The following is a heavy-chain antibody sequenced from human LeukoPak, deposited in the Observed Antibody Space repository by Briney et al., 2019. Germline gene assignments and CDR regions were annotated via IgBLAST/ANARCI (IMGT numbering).Heavy chain of an antibody. Sequence: SGGSLRLSCAASGFTFSSYGMHWVRQAPGKGLEWVAVISYDGSNKYYADSVKGRFTISRDNSKNTLYLQMNSLRAEDTAVYYCAKGTSIAASAEVDYWGQGTLVTVSS. CDR1: GFTFSSYG. CDR2: ISYDGSNK. J-gene: IGHJ4*02. V-gene: IGHV3-30*18. CDR3: AKGTSIAASAEVDY. D-gene: IGHD6-6*01.